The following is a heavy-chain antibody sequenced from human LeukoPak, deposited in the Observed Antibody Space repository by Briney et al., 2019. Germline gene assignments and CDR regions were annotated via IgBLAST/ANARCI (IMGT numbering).Heavy chain of an antibody. Sequence: SETLSLTCTVSGGSISTYYWNWIRQPPGKGLEWIGYIYYSGSTKYNPSLKSRVTISVDTSKNQFSLKLSSVTAADTAVYYCARDRSSYFDYWGQGTLVTVSS. D-gene: IGHD1-14*01. J-gene: IGHJ4*02. V-gene: IGHV4-59*08. CDR3: ARDRSSYFDY. CDR2: IYYSGST. CDR1: GGSISTYY.